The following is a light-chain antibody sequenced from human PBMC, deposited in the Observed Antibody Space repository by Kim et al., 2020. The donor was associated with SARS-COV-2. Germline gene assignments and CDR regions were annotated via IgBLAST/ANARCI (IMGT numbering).Light chain of an antibody. Sequence: SPGERATLSCRARQSVSSSYLAWYQQKPGQAPRLLIYGASSRATGIPDRFSGSGSETDFILTITRLEPEDFAVYYCQQYGSSPHTFGQGTKVDIK. J-gene: IGKJ1*01. CDR1: QSVSSSY. CDR3: QQYGSSPHT. V-gene: IGKV3-20*01. CDR2: GAS.